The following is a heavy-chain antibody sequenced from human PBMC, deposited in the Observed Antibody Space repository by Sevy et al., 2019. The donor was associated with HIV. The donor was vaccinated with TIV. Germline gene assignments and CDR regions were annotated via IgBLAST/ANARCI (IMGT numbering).Heavy chain of an antibody. CDR1: GFTFGSYW. Sequence: GEALKISCSASGFTFGSYWMHWVRQAPGKGLVWISGVNSDGSSTNYADSVKGRFTMSRDSAKNTLYLQMNSLRAEDTAVYFCVAANTWADYWGQGTLVTVSS. V-gene: IGHV3-74*01. CDR2: VNSDGSST. CDR3: VAANTWADY. D-gene: IGHD2-15*01. J-gene: IGHJ4*02.